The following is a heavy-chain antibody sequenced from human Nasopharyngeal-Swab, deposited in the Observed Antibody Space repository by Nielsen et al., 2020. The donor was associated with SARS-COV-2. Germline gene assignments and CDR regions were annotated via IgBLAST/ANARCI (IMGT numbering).Heavy chain of an antibody. CDR1: GYTFTSYG. Sequence: ASVKVSCKASGYTFTSYGISWVRQAPGQGLEWMGWISAYNGNTNYAQKPQGRVTMTTDTSKSTAYMELRSLRTDDTAVYYCARDRSYYDFWSGYMDVWGQGTTVTVSS. CDR2: ISAYNGNT. D-gene: IGHD3-3*01. V-gene: IGHV1-18*01. J-gene: IGHJ6*02. CDR3: ARDRSYYDFWSGYMDV.